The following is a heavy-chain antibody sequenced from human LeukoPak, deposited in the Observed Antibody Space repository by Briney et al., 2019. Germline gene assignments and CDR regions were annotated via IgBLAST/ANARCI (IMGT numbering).Heavy chain of an antibody. CDR3: ASLGGTYDY. CDR1: GGSISSYY. J-gene: IGHJ4*02. D-gene: IGHD1-26*01. V-gene: IGHV4-59*08. CDR2: IYYSGST. Sequence: TPSETLSLTCTVSGGSISSYYWSWIRQPPGKGLEWIGYIYYSGSTNYNPSLKSRVTISVDTSKNQVSLKLSSVTAADTAVYYCASLGGTYDYWGQGTLATVSS.